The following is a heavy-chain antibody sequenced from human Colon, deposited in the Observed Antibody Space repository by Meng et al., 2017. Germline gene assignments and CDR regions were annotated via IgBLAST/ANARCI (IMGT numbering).Heavy chain of an antibody. Sequence: QVPRQEAGPGLGKPSGTLSLTCAVAGDSITYDNWWSWLRQPPGKGLEWIGEIHHGRGTNYNPALRSRVTFSLDKSRNQLSLTLTSVTAADTAVYYCARNGFYSLGYWGPGALVTVSS. J-gene: IGHJ4*02. CDR2: IHHGRGT. CDR3: ARNGFYSLGY. D-gene: IGHD3-22*01. V-gene: IGHV4-4*02. CDR1: GDSITYDNW.